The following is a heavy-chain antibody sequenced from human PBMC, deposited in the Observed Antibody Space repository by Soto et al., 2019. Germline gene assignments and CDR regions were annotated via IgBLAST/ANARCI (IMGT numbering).Heavy chain of an antibody. Sequence: QVQLQQWGAGLLKPSETLSLTCAVYGGSFSGYYWSWIRQPPGKGLEWIGEINHSGSTNYNPSLKRRVTRSVDTSKNQFSLKLSSVTAADTAVYYCARGRTYYDILTGYSKGYFDYWGQGTLVTVSS. D-gene: IGHD3-9*01. J-gene: IGHJ4*02. V-gene: IGHV4-34*01. CDR2: INHSGST. CDR1: GGSFSGYY. CDR3: ARGRTYYDILTGYSKGYFDY.